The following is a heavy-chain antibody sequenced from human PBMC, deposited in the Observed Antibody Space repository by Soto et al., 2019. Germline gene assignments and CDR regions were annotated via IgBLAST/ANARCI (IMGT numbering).Heavy chain of an antibody. V-gene: IGHV3-23*01. CDR1: GFTFSNYA. Sequence: EVQLLESGGGLVQPGGSLRLSCAASGFTFSNYAMNWVRQAPGXGXEGVSTISGSGGSPYYADSVKGRFTISRDNSKNTLYLQMNSLRAGDSAIYYCAKEGTSGLYYFDYWGQGTLVTVSS. J-gene: IGHJ4*02. CDR3: AKEGTSGLYYFDY. CDR2: ISGSGGSP. D-gene: IGHD6-19*01.